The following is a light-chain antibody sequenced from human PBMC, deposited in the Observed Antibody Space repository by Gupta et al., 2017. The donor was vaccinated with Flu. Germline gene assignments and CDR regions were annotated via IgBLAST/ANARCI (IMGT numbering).Light chain of an antibody. CDR1: SNDVGAYNY. J-gene: IGLJ2*01. Sequence: QSALTQPPSASGSPGQSVTISCTGTSNDVGAYNYVSWYQQHPGKAPKLMIYDVSTRPSGVPDRFSGSKSGNAASLKISGLQSEDEADYYCSSYAGSNVIFGGGTKLTVL. CDR3: SSYAGSNVI. V-gene: IGLV2-8*01. CDR2: DVS.